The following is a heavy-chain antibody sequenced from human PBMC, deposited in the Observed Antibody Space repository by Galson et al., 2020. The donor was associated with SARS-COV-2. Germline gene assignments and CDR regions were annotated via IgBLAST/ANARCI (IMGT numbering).Heavy chain of an antibody. V-gene: IGHV4-30-4*01. J-gene: IGHJ4*02. CDR3: ARILGQGPFNYYDSSGYWFDY. Sequence: SQTLSLTCTVSGGSISSGDYYWSWIRQPPGKGLEWIGYIYSRGTTYYNPSLKSRLTISIDTSKNQFSLKLTSVTAADTAVYYCARILGQGPFNYYDSSGYWFDYWGQGTLVTVSS. CDR2: IYSRGTT. CDR1: GGSISSGDYY. D-gene: IGHD3-22*01.